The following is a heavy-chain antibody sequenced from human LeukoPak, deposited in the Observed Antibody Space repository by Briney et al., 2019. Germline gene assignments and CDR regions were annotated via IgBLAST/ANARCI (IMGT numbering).Heavy chain of an antibody. CDR2: INSDGSST. Sequence: PGGSLRLSCAASGFTFSNYWMHWVRQAPGKGLVWVSRINSDGSSTSYADSVKGRFTISRDNAKNSLYLQMNSLRAEDTAVYYCARSVWDSSGYGPLSLWGQGTLVTVSS. D-gene: IGHD3-22*01. CDR1: GFTFSNYW. V-gene: IGHV3-74*01. CDR3: ARSVWDSSGYGPLSL. J-gene: IGHJ4*02.